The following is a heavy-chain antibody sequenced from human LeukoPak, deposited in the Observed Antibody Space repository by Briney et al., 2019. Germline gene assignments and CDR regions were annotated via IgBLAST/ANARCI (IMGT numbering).Heavy chain of an antibody. CDR1: GYTFTSYD. V-gene: IGHV1-8*01. D-gene: IGHD3-3*01. Sequence: ASVTVSCKASGYTFTSYDINWVRQATGQGLEWMGWMNPNSGNTGYAQKFQGRVTMTRNTSISTAYMELSSLRSEDTAVYYCARSGTFLEWLLYWGQGTLVIVSS. CDR3: ARSGTFLEWLLY. J-gene: IGHJ4*02. CDR2: MNPNSGNT.